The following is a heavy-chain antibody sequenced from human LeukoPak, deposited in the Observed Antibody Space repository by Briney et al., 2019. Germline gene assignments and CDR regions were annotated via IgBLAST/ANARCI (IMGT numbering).Heavy chain of an antibody. D-gene: IGHD6-13*01. J-gene: IGHJ3*02. V-gene: IGHV1-46*01. CDR2: INPSGGST. Sequence: ASVKVSCKASGYTFTSYYMHWVRQAPGQGLEWMGIINPSGGSTSYAQKFQGRVTMTRDTSTSTVYMELSSLRSEDTAVYYCATKSLSSLHGSLLDAFDIWGQGTMVTVSS. CDR1: GYTFTSYY. CDR3: ATKSLSSLHGSLLDAFDI.